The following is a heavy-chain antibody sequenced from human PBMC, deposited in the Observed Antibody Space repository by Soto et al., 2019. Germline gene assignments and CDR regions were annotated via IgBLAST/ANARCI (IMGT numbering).Heavy chain of an antibody. CDR3: ARGLRYFDW. J-gene: IGHJ4*02. Sequence: PSETLSLTCTVPGGSISSYYWSWIRQPPGKGLEWIGYIYYSGSTNYNPSLKSRVTISVDTSKNQFSLKLSSVTAADTAVYYCARGLRYFDWWGQGTLVTVSS. CDR1: GGSISSYY. D-gene: IGHD3-9*01. CDR2: IYYSGST. V-gene: IGHV4-59*01.